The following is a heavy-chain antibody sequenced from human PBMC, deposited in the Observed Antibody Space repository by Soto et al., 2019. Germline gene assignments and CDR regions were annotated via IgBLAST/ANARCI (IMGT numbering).Heavy chain of an antibody. CDR1: GYIFTSYY. CDR2: AYPHAATT. Sequence: QAQVVQSGAEARAPGASVKVSCKASGYIFTSYYIHWVRQDPGQGLEYLGVAYPHAATTYVAQKLQGRITVTMESSTSTVDMELTSLTPEGTTVYYCARERARAYWFDPWRQGPLVNASS. CDR3: ARERARAYWFDP. J-gene: IGHJ5*02. V-gene: IGHV1-46*03.